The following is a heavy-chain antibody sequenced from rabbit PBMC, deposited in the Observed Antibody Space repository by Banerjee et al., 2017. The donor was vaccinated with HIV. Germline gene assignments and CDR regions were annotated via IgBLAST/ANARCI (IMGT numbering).Heavy chain of an antibody. D-gene: IGHD2-1*01. CDR3: ARSINADYGWAFDP. Sequence: QSLEESGGDLVKPGASLTLTCKASGLDFSSRYWICWVRQAPGKGLEWITCIDTSSGNTYYASWAKGRFTISKTSSTTVTLQMTSLTGADTATYFCARSINADYGWAFDPWGPGTLVTVS. CDR2: IDTSSGNT. CDR1: GLDFSSRYW. J-gene: IGHJ2*01. V-gene: IGHV1S40*01.